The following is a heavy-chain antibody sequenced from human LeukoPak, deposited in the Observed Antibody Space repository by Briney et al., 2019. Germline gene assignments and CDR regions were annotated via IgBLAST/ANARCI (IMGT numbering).Heavy chain of an antibody. CDR3: ARGYGDNSGAFDI. V-gene: IGHV4-30-2*01. J-gene: IGHJ3*02. D-gene: IGHD4-23*01. CDR2: IYHTGRT. CDR1: GGSIIVAAYS. Sequence: SETLSLTCAVSGGSIIVAAYSWSCIRQPPGKGLEWIGYIYHTGRTYSNPSLKKRVTISVDRSKNQFSLNLSSVTAADTAVYYCARGYGDNSGAFDIWGQGTMVTVSS.